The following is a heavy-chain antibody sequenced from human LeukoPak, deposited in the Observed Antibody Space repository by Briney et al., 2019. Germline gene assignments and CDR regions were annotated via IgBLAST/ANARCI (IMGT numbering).Heavy chain of an antibody. CDR3: AKDEGAYSSSFFDY. J-gene: IGHJ4*02. CDR1: GFTFDDYT. CDR2: ISRDGGST. Sequence: PGGSLRLSCAASGFTFDDYTMHWVRQAPGKGLEWVSLISRDGGSTYYADSVKGRFTISRDNSKNSLYLQMNSLRTEDTALYYCAKDEGAYSSSFFDYWGQGTLVTVSS. D-gene: IGHD6-13*01. V-gene: IGHV3-43*01.